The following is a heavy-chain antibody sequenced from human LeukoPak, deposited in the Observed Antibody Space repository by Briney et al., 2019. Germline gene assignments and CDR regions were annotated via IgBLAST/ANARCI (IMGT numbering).Heavy chain of an antibody. J-gene: IGHJ4*02. CDR2: ISSSGSTI. CDR3: ARSRGQDRYYFDY. D-gene: IGHD5-24*01. V-gene: IGHV3-48*03. CDR1: GFTFSSYE. Sequence: PGGSLRLSCAAPGFTFSSYEMNWVRQAPGKGLEWVSYISSSGSTIYYADSVKGRFTISRDNAKNSLYLQMNGLRAEDTAVYYCARSRGQDRYYFDYWGQGTLVTVSS.